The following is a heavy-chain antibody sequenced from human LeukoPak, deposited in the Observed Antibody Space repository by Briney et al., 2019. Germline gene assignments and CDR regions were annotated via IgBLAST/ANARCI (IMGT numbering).Heavy chain of an antibody. J-gene: IGHJ5*02. Sequence: GGSLRLSCAASVFTFSNACMSWLCQAPGKGLEWVGRIKSKTDGGTTDYAAPVKGRFTISRDDSKNTLYLQMIRLKTEDTAVYYCTEVTPVNWFDPGGQGTLVTVSS. V-gene: IGHV3-15*01. CDR3: TEVTPVNWFDP. D-gene: IGHD4-17*01. CDR2: IKSKTDGGTT. CDR1: VFTFSNAC.